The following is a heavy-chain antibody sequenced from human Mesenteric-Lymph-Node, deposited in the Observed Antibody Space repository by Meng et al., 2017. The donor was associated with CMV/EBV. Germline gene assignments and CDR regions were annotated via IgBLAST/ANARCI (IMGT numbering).Heavy chain of an antibody. CDR1: ITFTIYA. CDR2: ISDSGGSS. D-gene: IGHD4-23*01. Sequence: ITFTIYAVTWVRQAAEKGLGWVSAISDSGGSSCYADGVRGRFTITRDNSKNTVLLQMNSLRAEDTDVDYCAKETPQTTVLTPGADYWGQGTLVTVSS. CDR3: AKETPQTTVLTPGADY. V-gene: IGHV3-23*01. J-gene: IGHJ4*02.